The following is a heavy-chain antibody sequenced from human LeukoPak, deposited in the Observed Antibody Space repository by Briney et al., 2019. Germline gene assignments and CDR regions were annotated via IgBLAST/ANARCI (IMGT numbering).Heavy chain of an antibody. D-gene: IGHD3-10*01. J-gene: IGHJ4*02. Sequence: QTGGSLRLSCAASGFTFSGFSMSWVRQSPTKGLEWVANIKQDGSERYYVDSVKGRFTISRDNAKNSLSLQMNNLRVEGTAVYYCARAGSHWHYVYWGQGTVVTVSS. CDR2: IKQDGSER. V-gene: IGHV3-7*01. CDR1: GFTFSGFS. CDR3: ARAGSHWHYVY.